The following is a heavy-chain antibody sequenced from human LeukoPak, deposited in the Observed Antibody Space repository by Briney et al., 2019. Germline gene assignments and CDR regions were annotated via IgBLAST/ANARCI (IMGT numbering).Heavy chain of an antibody. D-gene: IGHD2-2*01. CDR2: IYYTGSN. V-gene: IGHV4-59*01. Sequence: SETLSLTCTVSGGSIDSYYWSWIRQPPGKGLEWIGYIYYTGSNEYHPSLKSRVTISLDTSKNQFSLKLTSGTAADTAVYYGARVYQSAEYYFDYWGQGNLVSVSS. CDR1: GGSIDSYY. J-gene: IGHJ4*02. CDR3: ARVYQSAEYYFDY.